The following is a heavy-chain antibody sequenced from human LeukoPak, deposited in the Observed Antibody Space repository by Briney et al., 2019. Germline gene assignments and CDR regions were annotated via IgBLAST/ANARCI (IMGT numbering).Heavy chain of an antibody. Sequence: PGGSLRLSCAASGFTFSSYAMSWVRQAPGKGLEWVSAVSGSGGSTYYADSVKGRFTISRDNSKNTLYLQMNSLRAEDTAVYYCAKDPEAFPSSFDYWGQGTLVTVSS. J-gene: IGHJ4*02. CDR2: VSGSGGST. V-gene: IGHV3-23*01. CDR3: AKDPEAFPSSFDY. CDR1: GFTFSSYA.